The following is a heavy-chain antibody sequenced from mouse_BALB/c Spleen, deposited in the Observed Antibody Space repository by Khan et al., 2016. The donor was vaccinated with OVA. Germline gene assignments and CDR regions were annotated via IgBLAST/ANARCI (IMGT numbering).Heavy chain of an antibody. Sequence: VQLQQSGPGLVAPSQSLSITCTASGFSLTGYGVNWVRQSPGKGLEWLGMIWGVGSTDYYSALKSRLSIIKDNSKGQVFIKMNRQQTDDTARDYGASAYYANYREAMDYWGQGTSVTVSS. CDR2: IWGVGST. CDR1: GFSLTGYG. CDR3: ASAYYANYREAMDY. J-gene: IGHJ4*01. D-gene: IGHD2-10*01. V-gene: IGHV2-6-7*01.